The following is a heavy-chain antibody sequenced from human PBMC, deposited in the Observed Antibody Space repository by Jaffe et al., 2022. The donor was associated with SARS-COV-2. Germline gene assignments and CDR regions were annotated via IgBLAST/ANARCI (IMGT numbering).Heavy chain of an antibody. D-gene: IGHD2-2*01. CDR2: IRSKTEGGTT. CDR3: TTDTSNYVYYGLGV. J-gene: IGHJ6*02. V-gene: IGHV3-15*01. CDR1: GLTFRHAW. Sequence: EVQLVESGGGLEKPGGSLRLSCAVSGLTFRHAWMSWVRQAPGKGLEWVGRIRSKTEGGTTDYAAPVRGRFTISRDDAKDTLYLQMNSLRTEDSAVYYCTTDTSNYVYYGLGVWGQGTTVTVSS.